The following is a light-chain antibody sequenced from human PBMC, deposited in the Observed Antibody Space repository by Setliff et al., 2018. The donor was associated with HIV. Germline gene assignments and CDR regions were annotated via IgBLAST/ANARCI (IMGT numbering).Light chain of an antibody. CDR3: TSYTSSNTFL. J-gene: IGLJ2*01. CDR2: DVT. V-gene: IGLV2-14*01. Sequence: QSVLTQPASVSGFPGQSITISCSGTSSDVGGYNYVSWYQQHPGKAPKLIICDVTKRPSGVPNRFSGSKSGNTASLTISGLQAEDEADYYCTSYTSSNTFLFGGGTKVTV. CDR1: SSDVGGYNY.